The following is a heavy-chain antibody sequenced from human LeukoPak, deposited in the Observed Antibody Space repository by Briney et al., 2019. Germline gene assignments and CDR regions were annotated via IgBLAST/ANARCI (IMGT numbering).Heavy chain of an antibody. J-gene: IGHJ5*02. Sequence: GGSLRLSCAASGFTFTGYPMHWVRQPPGKGLEWVAFIRYDGSNEYYADSVKGRFTISRDNSKNTLFLQMNSLRTEDTAVHYCAKDFYSGSSPWGQGTLVTVSS. CDR2: IRYDGSNE. CDR3: AKDFYSGSSP. V-gene: IGHV3-30*02. D-gene: IGHD1-26*01. CDR1: GFTFTGYP.